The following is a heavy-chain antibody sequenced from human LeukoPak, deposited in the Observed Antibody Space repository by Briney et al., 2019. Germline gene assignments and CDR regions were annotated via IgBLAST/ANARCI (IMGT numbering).Heavy chain of an antibody. Sequence: PSETLSLTCAVYGGSFSGYYWSWIRQPPGKGLEWIGEINHSGSTNYNPSLKSRVTISVDTSKNQFSLKLSSVTAADTAVYYCARGFAGITGTPRGGHGESLDYWGQGTLVTVSS. V-gene: IGHV4-34*01. CDR3: ARGFAGITGTPRGGHGESLDY. D-gene: IGHD1-7*01. CDR2: INHSGST. J-gene: IGHJ4*02. CDR1: GGSFSGYY.